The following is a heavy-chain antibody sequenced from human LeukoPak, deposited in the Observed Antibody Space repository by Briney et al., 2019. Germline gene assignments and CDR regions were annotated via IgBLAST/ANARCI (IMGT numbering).Heavy chain of an antibody. V-gene: IGHV3-21*06. Sequence: GGSPRLSCTASGLTFSTSGFNWVRQAPGKGLEWVASIGPTGSDKYHADSIKGRFTISRDNANNFLYPQMNSLRAEDTAVYYCATETNGRHYDYWGQGTLLTVSS. D-gene: IGHD1-14*01. CDR3: ATETNGRHYDY. J-gene: IGHJ4*02. CDR2: IGPTGSDK. CDR1: GLTFSTSG.